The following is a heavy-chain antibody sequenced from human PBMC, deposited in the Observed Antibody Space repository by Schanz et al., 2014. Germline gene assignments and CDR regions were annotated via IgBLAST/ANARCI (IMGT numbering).Heavy chain of an antibody. CDR2: ISPYTGNT. V-gene: IGHV1-18*01. CDR3: ATMWGYCTATACQILEVLDV. Sequence: QVQLVQSGDEVKKPGASVKVSCKTSGYTFSDYGITWVRQAPGQGLEWVGWISPYTGNTHYFDKMEGRVAMTTGTSTSTAYMELRSLRTDDTAMYYCATMWGYCTATACQILEVLDVGGQGTMVTVSS. D-gene: IGHD2-8*02. J-gene: IGHJ3*01. CDR1: GYTFSDYG.